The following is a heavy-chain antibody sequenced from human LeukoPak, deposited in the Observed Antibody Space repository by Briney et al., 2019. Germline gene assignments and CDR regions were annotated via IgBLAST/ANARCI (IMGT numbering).Heavy chain of an antibody. J-gene: IGHJ4*02. Sequence: PGGSLTLSCAASGFTFNLYWMSWVGQAPAKGLEWVANINEDGNTGQYVDSVKGRFTITRDNAKNSLYLQMNSLRAEDTGVYYCARDCPRAGGSCLSHWGRGTLVTVSS. CDR3: ARDCPRAGGSCLSH. V-gene: IGHV3-7*04. D-gene: IGHD2-8*02. CDR2: INEDGNTG. CDR1: GFTFNLYW.